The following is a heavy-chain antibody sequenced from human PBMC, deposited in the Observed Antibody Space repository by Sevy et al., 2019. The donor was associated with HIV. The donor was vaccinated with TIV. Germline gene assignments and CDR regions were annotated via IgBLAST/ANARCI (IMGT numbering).Heavy chain of an antibody. CDR2: IKQDGTDK. V-gene: IGHV3-7*01. J-gene: IGHJ4*02. CDR1: GFTFATYW. CDR3: ARALADWGSFHYSS. Sequence: GGSLRLSCAASGFTFATYWMTWVRQAPGKGLEWVAYIKQDGTDKYYVDSVRGRFAISRDNAKNSLYLHLSGLEAEDTAVYYCARALADWGSFHYSSWGRGTLVTVSS. D-gene: IGHD3-16*02.